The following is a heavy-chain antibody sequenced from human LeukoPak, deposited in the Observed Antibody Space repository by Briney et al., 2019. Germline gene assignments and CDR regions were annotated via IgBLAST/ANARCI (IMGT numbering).Heavy chain of an antibody. V-gene: IGHV5-51*01. CDR2: IYPGDSDT. J-gene: IGHJ4*02. Sequence: GESLQISCKGSGYSFTSYWIGWVRPMPGKGLEWMGIIYPGDSDTRYSPFFQGQVTISADKSISTAYLQWSSLKASDTAMYYCASGYSSGWYYFDYWGQGTLVTVSS. CDR3: ASGYSSGWYYFDY. D-gene: IGHD6-19*01. CDR1: GYSFTSYW.